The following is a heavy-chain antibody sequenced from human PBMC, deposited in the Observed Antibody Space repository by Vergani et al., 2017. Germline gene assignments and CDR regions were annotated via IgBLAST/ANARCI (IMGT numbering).Heavy chain of an antibody. CDR2: INHSGST. J-gene: IGHJ3*02. D-gene: IGHD3-10*01. CDR1: GGSFSGYY. V-gene: IGHV4-34*01. CDR3: AARRGSGAFDI. Sequence: QLQLQESGPGLVKPSETLSLTCAVYGGSFSGYYWSWIRQPPGKGLEWIGEINHSGSTNYNPSLKSRVTISVDTSKNQFSLKLSSVTAADTAVYYCAARRGSGAFDIWGQGTMVTVSS.